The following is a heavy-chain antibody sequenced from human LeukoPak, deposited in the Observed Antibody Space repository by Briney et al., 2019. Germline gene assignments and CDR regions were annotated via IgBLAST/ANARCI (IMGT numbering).Heavy chain of an antibody. CDR1: GYTFTNYD. V-gene: IGHV1-8*01. Sequence: ASVTVSCTASGYTFTNYDINWLRQATGQGLEWMAWMTPNSGNTGYEQKFQGRLTMTRDISISTAYMELSSLRSEDTAVYYCAFCGGDCGGAFDVWGQGTTVTVSS. J-gene: IGHJ3*01. CDR3: AFCGGDCGGAFDV. CDR2: MTPNSGNT. D-gene: IGHD2-21*02.